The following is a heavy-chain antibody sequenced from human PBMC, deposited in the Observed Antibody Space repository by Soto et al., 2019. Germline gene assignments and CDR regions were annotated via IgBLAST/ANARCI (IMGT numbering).Heavy chain of an antibody. CDR2: IIPIFGTA. Sequence: QVQLVQSGAEVKKPGSSVKVSCKASGGTFSSYAISWVRQAPGQGLEWMGGIIPIFGTAKYAQKFQGRVTITADESTSTAYMELSSLRSEDTAVYYCAIKYGPGGPVGNYYYYYGMDVWGQGTTVTVSS. J-gene: IGHJ6*02. V-gene: IGHV1-69*01. CDR1: GGTFSSYA. D-gene: IGHD3-10*01. CDR3: AIKYGPGGPVGNYYYYYGMDV.